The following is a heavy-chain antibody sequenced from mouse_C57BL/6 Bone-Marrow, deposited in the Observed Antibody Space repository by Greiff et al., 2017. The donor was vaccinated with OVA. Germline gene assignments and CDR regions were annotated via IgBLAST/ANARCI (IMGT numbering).Heavy chain of an antibody. CDR3: TLYDYSPWFAY. CDR1: GFNIKDDY. Sequence: EVQLQQSGAELVRPGASVKLSCTASGFNIKDDYMHWVKQRPEQGLEWIGWIDPENGDTEYASKFQGKATITADTSSNTAYLQLSSLTSEDTAVYYCTLYDYSPWFAYWGQGTLVTVSA. CDR2: IDPENGDT. J-gene: IGHJ3*01. V-gene: IGHV14-4*01. D-gene: IGHD2-4*01.